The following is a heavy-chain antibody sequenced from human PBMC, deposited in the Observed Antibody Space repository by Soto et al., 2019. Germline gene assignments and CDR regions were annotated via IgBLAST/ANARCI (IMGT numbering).Heavy chain of an antibody. CDR2: ISSSSSYI. CDR1: GFTFSSYS. D-gene: IGHD3-3*01. J-gene: IGHJ6*02. Sequence: PGGSLRLSCAASGFTFSSYSMNWVRQAPGKGLEWVSSISSSSSYIYYADSVKGRFTISRDNAKNSLYLQMNSLRAEDTAVYYCARDRTLEYYDFWSGYYGPYGMDVWGQGTTVTVSS. CDR3: ARDRTLEYYDFWSGYYGPYGMDV. V-gene: IGHV3-21*01.